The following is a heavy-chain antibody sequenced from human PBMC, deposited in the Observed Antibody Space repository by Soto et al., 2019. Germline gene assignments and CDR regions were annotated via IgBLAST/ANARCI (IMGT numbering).Heavy chain of an antibody. CDR3: AAEMGYYYDSSGYYEDY. CDR1: GFTFSSYA. J-gene: IGHJ4*02. V-gene: IGHV3-23*01. Sequence: GGSLRLSCAASGFTFSSYAMSWVRQAPGKGLEWVSAISGSGGSTYYADSVKGRFTISRDNSKITLYLQMNSLRAEDTAVYYCAAEMGYYYDSSGYYEDYWGQGTLVTVSS. D-gene: IGHD3-22*01. CDR2: ISGSGGST.